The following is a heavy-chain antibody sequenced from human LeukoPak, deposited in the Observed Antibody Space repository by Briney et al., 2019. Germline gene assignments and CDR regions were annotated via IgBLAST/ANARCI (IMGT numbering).Heavy chain of an antibody. CDR3: TTVLTVLYYYYYYYMDV. CDR1: GFTFSSYA. D-gene: IGHD2-8*02. J-gene: IGHJ6*03. CDR2: IKSKTDGGTT. Sequence: GGSLRLSCEASGFTFSSYAMSWVRQAPGKGLEWVGRIKSKTDGGTTDYAAPVKGRFTISRDDSKNTLYLQMNSLKTEDTAVYYCTTVLTVLYYYYYYYMDVWGKGTTVTISS. V-gene: IGHV3-15*01.